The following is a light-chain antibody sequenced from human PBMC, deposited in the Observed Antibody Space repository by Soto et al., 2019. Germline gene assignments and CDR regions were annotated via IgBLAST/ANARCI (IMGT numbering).Light chain of an antibody. V-gene: IGLV2-14*03. J-gene: IGLJ1*01. Sequence: QSALTQPASVSGSPGQSITISCTGTSSDVGGYNSVSWYQQHPGKAPKLMIYDVTNRPSGVSNRFSGSKSGNTASLTISGLQAEDEADYYGSSYTSSSKLALCVFGTGTKLTVL. CDR3: SSYTSSSKLALCV. CDR1: SSDVGGYNS. CDR2: DVT.